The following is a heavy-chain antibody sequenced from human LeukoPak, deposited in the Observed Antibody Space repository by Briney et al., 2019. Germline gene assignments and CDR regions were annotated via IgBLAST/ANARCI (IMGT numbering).Heavy chain of an antibody. CDR2: ISYDGSNK. CDR1: GFTFSSYS. D-gene: IGHD2-21*02. J-gene: IGHJ4*02. CDR3: ANPTAIHGY. Sequence: GGSLRLSCAASGFTFSSYSMNWVRQAPGKGLEWVAVISYDGSNKYYADSVKGRFTISRDNSKNTLYLQMNSLRAEDTAVYYCANPTAIHGYWGQGTLVTVSS. V-gene: IGHV3-30*18.